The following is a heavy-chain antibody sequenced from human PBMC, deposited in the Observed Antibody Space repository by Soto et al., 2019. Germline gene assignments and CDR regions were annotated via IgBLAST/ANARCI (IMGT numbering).Heavy chain of an antibody. V-gene: IGHV1-8*01. J-gene: IGHJ5*02. CDR1: GYTFTSYD. D-gene: IGHD6-13*01. CDR3: ARDRSAAGTGGFDP. Sequence: QVQLVQSGAEVKKPGASVKVSCKASGYTFTSYDINWVRQATGQGLEWMGWMNPNSGSTGYAQKFQGRVTMTRSTSISTAYMELSSLRSEDTAVYYCARDRSAAGTGGFDPWGQGTLVTVSS. CDR2: MNPNSGST.